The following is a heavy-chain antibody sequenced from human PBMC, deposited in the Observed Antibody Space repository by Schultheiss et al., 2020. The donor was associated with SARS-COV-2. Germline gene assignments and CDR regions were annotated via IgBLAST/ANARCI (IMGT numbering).Heavy chain of an antibody. CDR1: GFTFSSYA. J-gene: IGHJ5*02. V-gene: IGHV3-23*01. Sequence: GESLKISCAASGFTFSSYAMSWVRQAPGKGLEWVSAISGSGGSTYYADSVKGRFTISRDNSKNTLYLQMNSLRAEDTAVYYCARVTAAAGTGENWFDPWGQGTLVTVSS. CDR3: ARVTAAAGTGENWFDP. D-gene: IGHD6-13*01. CDR2: ISGSGGST.